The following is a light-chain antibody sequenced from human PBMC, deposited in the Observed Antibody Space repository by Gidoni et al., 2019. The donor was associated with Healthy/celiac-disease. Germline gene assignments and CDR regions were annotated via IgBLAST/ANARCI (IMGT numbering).Light chain of an antibody. CDR3: QQYNNWPPX. Sequence: EIVMTQSPATLSVSPGERATLSCRASQSVSSNLAWYQQKPGQAPRLLIYGASTRATGIPARFSGSGSGTEFTLTISSLQSEDFAVYYCQQYNNWPPXVXQGTXVEIK. CDR1: QSVSSN. CDR2: GAS. J-gene: IGKJ1*01. V-gene: IGKV3-15*01.